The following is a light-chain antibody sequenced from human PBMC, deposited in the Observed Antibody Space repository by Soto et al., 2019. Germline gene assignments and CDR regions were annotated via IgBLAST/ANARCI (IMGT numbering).Light chain of an antibody. V-gene: IGLV2-23*02. CDR3: CSYAGSSTFYV. Sequence: QSVLTQPASVSGSPGQSITISCTGTSSDVGCYNLVSWYQQHPGKAPKLMIYEVSKRPSGVSNRFSGSKSGNTASLTISGLQAEDEADYYCCSYAGSSTFYVLGTGTKVTVL. CDR1: SSDVGCYNL. J-gene: IGLJ1*01. CDR2: EVS.